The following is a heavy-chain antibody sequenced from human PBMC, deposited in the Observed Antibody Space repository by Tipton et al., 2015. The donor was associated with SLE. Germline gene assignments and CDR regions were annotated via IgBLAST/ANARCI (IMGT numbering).Heavy chain of an antibody. D-gene: IGHD3-3*01. CDR1: GFTFSSYA. V-gene: IGHV3-30-3*01. CDR2: ISYDGSNK. Sequence: RSLRLSCAASGFTFSSYAMHWVRQAPGKGLEWVAVISYDGSNKNYADSVKGRFTISRDNSKNTLYLQMNSLRAEDTAVYYCAREKKSITIFGVAGGYFQHWGQGTLVTVSS. J-gene: IGHJ1*01. CDR3: AREKKSITIFGVAGGYFQH.